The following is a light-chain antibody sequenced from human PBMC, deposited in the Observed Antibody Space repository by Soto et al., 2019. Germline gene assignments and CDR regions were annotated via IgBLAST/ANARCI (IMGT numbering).Light chain of an antibody. CDR1: QGISSY. CDR3: QQGYRTPIT. Sequence: DIHMTQSPSTLSASVGGRVTITCRASQGISSYLAWYQQKPGKAPKLLIYKASTLKSGVPPRFSGSGSGTDFTLTISSLQPEDVATYFCQQGYRTPITFGQGTRLEIK. J-gene: IGKJ5*01. V-gene: IGKV1-39*01. CDR2: KAS.